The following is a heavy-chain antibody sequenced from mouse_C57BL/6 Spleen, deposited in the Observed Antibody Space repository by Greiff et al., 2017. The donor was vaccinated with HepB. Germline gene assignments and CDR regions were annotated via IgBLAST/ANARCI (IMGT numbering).Heavy chain of an antibody. J-gene: IGHJ1*03. Sequence: ESGPGLVKPSQSLSLTCSVTGYSITSGYYWNWIRQFPGNKLEWMGYISYDGSNNYNPSLKNRISITRDTSKNQFFLKLNSVTTEDTATYYCARARFWYFDVWGTGTTVTVSS. V-gene: IGHV3-6*01. CDR2: ISYDGSN. CDR3: ARARFWYFDV. CDR1: GYSITSGYY.